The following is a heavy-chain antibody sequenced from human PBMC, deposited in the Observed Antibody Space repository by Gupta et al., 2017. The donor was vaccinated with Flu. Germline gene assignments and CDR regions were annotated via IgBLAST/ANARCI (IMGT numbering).Heavy chain of an antibody. V-gene: IGHV4-38-2*01. CDR2: IYHSGST. Sequence: QVQLQESGPGLVKPSETLSLTCAVSGYSISSGYYWGWIRQPPGKGLEWIGSIYHSGSTYYNPSLKSRVTISVDKSKNQFSLKLSSVTAADTAVYYCARLTRVIYGMDVWGQGTTVTVSS. J-gene: IGHJ6*02. CDR3: ARLTRVIYGMDV. CDR1: GYSISSGYY. D-gene: IGHD1-1*01.